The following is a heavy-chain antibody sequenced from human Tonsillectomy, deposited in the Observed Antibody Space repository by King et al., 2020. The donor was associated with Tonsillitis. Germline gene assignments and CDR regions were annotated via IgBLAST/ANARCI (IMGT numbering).Heavy chain of an antibody. CDR3: ARGYCSITSCRYFDY. D-gene: IGHD2-2*01. V-gene: IGHV3-48*02. CDR2: ISSSSSSSSII. Sequence: VQLVESGGGLVQPGGSLRLSCAASGFTFSSYSMNWVRQAPGKGLEWVSYISSSSSSSSIIYYADSVKGRFTISRDNAKNSLYLQMNSLRDEDTAVYYCARGYCSITSCRYFDYWGQGTLVIVSS. J-gene: IGHJ4*02. CDR1: GFTFSSYS.